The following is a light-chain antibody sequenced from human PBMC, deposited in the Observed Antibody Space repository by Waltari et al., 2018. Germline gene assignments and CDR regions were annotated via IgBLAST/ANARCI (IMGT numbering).Light chain of an antibody. Sequence: DIQVTQSPSPLSASVGDRVNISCRASQSISSWLAWYQQKPGQAPKLLIYKASSLESGVPSRFSGSGSGTEFTLTISSLQPDDFATYYCQQYNSYPWTFGQGTKVEIK. CDR3: QQYNSYPWT. V-gene: IGKV1-5*03. CDR1: QSISSW. J-gene: IGKJ1*01. CDR2: KAS.